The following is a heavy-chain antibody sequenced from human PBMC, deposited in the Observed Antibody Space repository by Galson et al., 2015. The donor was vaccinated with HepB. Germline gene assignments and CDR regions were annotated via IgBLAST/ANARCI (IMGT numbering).Heavy chain of an antibody. D-gene: IGHD2-2*01. Sequence: TLSLTCTVSGGSISSGGYYWSWIRQHPGKGLEWIGYIHYSGSTYYNPSLKSRVTISVDTSKNQFSLKLSSVTAADTAVYYCARGAPAALFDYWDQGTLVTVSS. CDR3: ARGAPAALFDY. CDR2: IHYSGST. V-gene: IGHV4-31*03. CDR1: GGSISSGGYY. J-gene: IGHJ4*02.